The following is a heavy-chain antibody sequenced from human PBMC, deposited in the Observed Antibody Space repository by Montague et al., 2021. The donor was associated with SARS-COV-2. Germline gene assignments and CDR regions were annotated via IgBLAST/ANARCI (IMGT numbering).Heavy chain of an antibody. J-gene: IGHJ4*02. CDR3: ARTSASSDY. CDR1: GDSVSRNSDA. Sequence: CAISGDSVSRNSDAGNWIRQSPSRGLEWLGRTYYRSKWYNDYAVSVKSRITINPDTSKNQISLQLNSVTPEDTAVYYCARTSASSDYWGQGTLVTVSS. D-gene: IGHD1-26*01. V-gene: IGHV6-1*01. CDR2: TYYRSKWYN.